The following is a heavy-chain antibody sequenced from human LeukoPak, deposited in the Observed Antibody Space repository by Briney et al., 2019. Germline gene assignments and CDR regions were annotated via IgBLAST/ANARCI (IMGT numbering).Heavy chain of an antibody. V-gene: IGHV4-34*01. CDR2: INHSGST. CDR3: ARAAVTATPYYFGY. D-gene: IGHD2-21*02. Sequence: SETLSLTCTVSGGSISSYYWSWIRQPPGKGLEWIGEINHSGSTNYNPSLKSRVTISVDTSKNQFSLKLSSVTAADTAVYYCARAAVTATPYYFGYWGQGTLVTVSS. CDR1: GGSISSYY. J-gene: IGHJ4*02.